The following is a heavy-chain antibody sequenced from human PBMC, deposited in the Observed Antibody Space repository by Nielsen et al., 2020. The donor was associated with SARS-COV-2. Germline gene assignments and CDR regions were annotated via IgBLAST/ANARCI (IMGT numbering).Heavy chain of an antibody. Sequence: SETLSLTCTVSGGSISSFHWSWIRQPAGKGLEWIGRIYTSGSTNYNPSLKSRVTISVDTSKNQFSLKLSSVTAADTAVYYCARDRPHAAFLDVWGQGTTVTVSS. J-gene: IGHJ6*02. D-gene: IGHD6-6*01. CDR3: ARDRPHAAFLDV. CDR1: GGSISSFH. CDR2: IYTSGST. V-gene: IGHV4-4*07.